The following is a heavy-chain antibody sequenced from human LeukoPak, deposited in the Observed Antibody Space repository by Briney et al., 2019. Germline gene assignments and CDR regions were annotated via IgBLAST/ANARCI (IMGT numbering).Heavy chain of an antibody. CDR3: AKYGWPKYYYYAMDV. CDR2: ISGSGGST. V-gene: IGHV3-23*01. J-gene: IGHJ6*02. CDR1: GFTFSSYA. Sequence: PGGSLRLSCAASGFTFSSYAMSWVRQAPGKGVEWVSAISGSGGSTYYADSVKGRFTISRDNSKNTLYLQMNSLRAEDTAVYYCAKYGWPKYYYYAMDVWGQGTTVTVSS. D-gene: IGHD6-19*01.